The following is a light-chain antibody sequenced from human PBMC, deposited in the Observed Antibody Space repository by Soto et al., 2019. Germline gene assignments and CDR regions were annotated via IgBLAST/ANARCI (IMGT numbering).Light chain of an antibody. CDR2: AAS. J-gene: IGKJ2*01. CDR1: QTIDSN. CDR3: QQSYSSPYT. Sequence: DIQMTQSPSSLSASVGDRVTVTCRATQTIDSNLNWYHQKPGKAPKLLIYAASSLQSGVPSRFSGSGSGTDFTLTLSSLQPEDFATYYCQQSYSSPYTFGQGTKLEIK. V-gene: IGKV1-39*01.